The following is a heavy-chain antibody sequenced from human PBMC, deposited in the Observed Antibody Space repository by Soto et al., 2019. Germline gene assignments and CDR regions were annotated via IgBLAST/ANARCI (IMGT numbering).Heavy chain of an antibody. Sequence: SETLSHTCTVSGDSIGSSSYWGWIRQPPGKGLEWIGSIYSTGNTYYNPSLNSQVTISIDTSKNQFSLNVISVTAADTAVYYCRRSSRYSTDVWGQGTTVTVSS. CDR1: GDSIGSSSY. J-gene: IGHJ6*02. CDR3: RRSSRYSTDV. CDR2: IYSTGNT. V-gene: IGHV4-39*01. D-gene: IGHD6-13*01.